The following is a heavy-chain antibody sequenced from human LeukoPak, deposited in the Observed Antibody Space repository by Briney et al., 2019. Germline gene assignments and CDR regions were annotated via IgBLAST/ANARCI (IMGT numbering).Heavy chain of an antibody. V-gene: IGHV5-51*01. J-gene: IGHJ3*02. CDR2: IYPGDSDT. Sequence: PGESLKISCKGSRYSFTSYWIGWVRQMPGKGLEWMGIIYPGDSDTRYSPSFQGQVTISADKSISTAYLQWSSLKASDTAMYYCAGLKDDDSSGLDAFDIWGQGTMVTVSS. D-gene: IGHD3-22*01. CDR3: AGLKDDDSSGLDAFDI. CDR1: RYSFTSYW.